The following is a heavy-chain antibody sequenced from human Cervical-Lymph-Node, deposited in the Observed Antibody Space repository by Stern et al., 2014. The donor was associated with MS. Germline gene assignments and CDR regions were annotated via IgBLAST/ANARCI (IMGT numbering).Heavy chain of an antibody. V-gene: IGHV1-69*01. Sequence: VQLEESGAEVKKPGSSGKVSCKASGGTFSSYAISWVRQAPGQGLEWMGGIIPIFGTANYAQKFQGRVTITADESTSTAYMELSSLRSEDTAVYYCAREGQVRGVIDYWGQGTLVTVSS. J-gene: IGHJ4*02. D-gene: IGHD3-10*01. CDR2: IIPIFGTA. CDR3: AREGQVRGVIDY. CDR1: GGTFSSYA.